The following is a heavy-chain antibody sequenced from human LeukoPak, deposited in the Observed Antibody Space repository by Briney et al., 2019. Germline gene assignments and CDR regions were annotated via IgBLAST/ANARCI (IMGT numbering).Heavy chain of an antibody. D-gene: IGHD3-16*02. CDR1: GCTFTSYG. CDR2: ISAYNGNT. Sequence: PLASVKVSCKASGCTFTSYGISWVRQAPGQGLEWMGWISAYNGNTNYAQKLQGRVTMTTDTSTSTAYMELRSLRSDDTAVYYCARGTPYVWGSYRYSRPFDYWGQGTLVTVSS. V-gene: IGHV1-18*01. CDR3: ARGTPYVWGSYRYSRPFDY. J-gene: IGHJ4*02.